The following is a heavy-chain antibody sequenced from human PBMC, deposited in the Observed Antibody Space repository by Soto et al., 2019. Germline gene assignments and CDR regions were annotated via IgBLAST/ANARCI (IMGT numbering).Heavy chain of an antibody. CDR2: INAGNGNT. CDR3: ARDGNGDAQNAFYI. CDR1: GYTFTSYA. V-gene: IGHV1-3*01. J-gene: IGHJ3*02. D-gene: IGHD4-17*01. Sequence: QVQLVQSGAEVKKPGASVKVSCKASGYTFTSYAMHWVRQAPGQRIEWMGWINAGNGNTKYSQKFQGRVTITRDTSESTAYMELSSLSSEDTAVYYCARDGNGDAQNAFYIWGQGTMVTVSS.